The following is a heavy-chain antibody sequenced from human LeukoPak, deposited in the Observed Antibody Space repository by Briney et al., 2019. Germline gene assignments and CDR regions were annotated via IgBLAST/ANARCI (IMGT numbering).Heavy chain of an antibody. CDR2: ISSSGSTI. CDR1: GFTFSDYY. Sequence: GGSLRLSCAASGFTFSDYYMSWIRQAPGKGLEWVSYISSSGSTIYYADSVKGRFTISRDNAKNSLYLQMSSLRAEDTRVYYCARGDYGSGTYLLGAWGQGILVTVSP. D-gene: IGHD3-10*01. J-gene: IGHJ5*02. V-gene: IGHV3-11*01. CDR3: ARGDYGSGTYLLGA.